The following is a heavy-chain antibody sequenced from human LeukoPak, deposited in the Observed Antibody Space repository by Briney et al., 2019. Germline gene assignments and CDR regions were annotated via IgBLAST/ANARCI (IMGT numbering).Heavy chain of an antibody. V-gene: IGHV4-59*08. D-gene: IGHD3-3*01. Sequence: GSLRLSCAASGFTVSSNYMSWVRQAPGKGLEWIGYIYYSGSTNYNPSLKSRVTISVDTSKNQFSLKLSSVTAADTAVYYCACSREWLSYFDYWGQGTLVTVSS. CDR2: IYYSGST. CDR1: GFTVSSNY. CDR3: ACSREWLSYFDY. J-gene: IGHJ4*02.